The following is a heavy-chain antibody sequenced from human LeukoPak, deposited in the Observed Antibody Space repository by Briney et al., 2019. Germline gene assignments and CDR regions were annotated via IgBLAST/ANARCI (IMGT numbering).Heavy chain of an antibody. CDR2: IYNNDNT. D-gene: IGHD6-19*01. CDR3: ARASRWLAFDQ. V-gene: IGHV3-66*01. Sequence: SGGSLRLSCAASGFTVTSSFMNWVRQAPGKGLEWVSTIYNNDNTNYGDSVEGRFVVSRDSSTNTLFLQMYSLRAEDTAVYFCARASRWLAFDQWGQGTLVTVSP. CDR1: GFTVTSSF. J-gene: IGHJ4*01.